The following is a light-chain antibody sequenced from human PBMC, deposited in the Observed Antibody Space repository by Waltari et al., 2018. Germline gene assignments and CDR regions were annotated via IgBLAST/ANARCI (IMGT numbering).Light chain of an antibody. CDR1: RSHIGSNT. CDR2: SNN. V-gene: IGLV1-44*01. CDR3: AAWDDSLNAL. Sequence: QSVLTQPPSASGTPGQRVTISCSGSRSHIGSNTVNWYQQLPGTAPNLLLYSNNQRPSGVPDRFSGSKSGTPASLAISGLQSEDEADYYCAAWDDSLNALFGGGTKLTVL. J-gene: IGLJ2*01.